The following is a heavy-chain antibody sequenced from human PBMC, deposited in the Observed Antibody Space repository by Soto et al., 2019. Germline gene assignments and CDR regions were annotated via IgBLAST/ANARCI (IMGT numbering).Heavy chain of an antibody. CDR2: ISYDGSNK. Sequence: PGGSLRLSCAASGFTFSSYGMHWVRQAPGKGLEWVAVISYDGSNKYYADSVKGRFTISRDNSKNTLYLQMNSLRAEDTAVYYCAKGVAGTVGNYYYYYGMDVWGQGTTVTVS. V-gene: IGHV3-30*18. D-gene: IGHD1-1*01. J-gene: IGHJ6*02. CDR3: AKGVAGTVGNYYYYYGMDV. CDR1: GFTFSSYG.